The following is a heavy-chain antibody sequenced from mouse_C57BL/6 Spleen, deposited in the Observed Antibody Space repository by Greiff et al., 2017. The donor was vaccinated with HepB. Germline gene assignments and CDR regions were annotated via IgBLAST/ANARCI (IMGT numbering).Heavy chain of an antibody. Sequence: LVESGASVKISCKASGYSFTDYNMNWVKHSNGKSLEWIGVINPNYGTTSYNQKFKGKATLTVDQSSSTAYMQLNSLTSEDSAVYYCARRRGDYYAMDYWGQGTSVTVSS. CDR2: INPNYGTT. CDR3: ARRRGDYYAMDY. J-gene: IGHJ4*01. CDR1: GYSFTDYN. V-gene: IGHV1-39*01.